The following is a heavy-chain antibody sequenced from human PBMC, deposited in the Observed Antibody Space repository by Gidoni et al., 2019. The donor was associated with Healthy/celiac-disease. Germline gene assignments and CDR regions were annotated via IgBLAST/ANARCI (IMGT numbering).Heavy chain of an antibody. D-gene: IGHD3-22*01. CDR2: ISGSGGST. J-gene: IGHJ4*02. CDR3: AKDIYYDSSGYV. CDR1: GFTFSSYA. Sequence: EVQLLESGGGLVQPGGSLRLSCAASGFTFSSYAMSWVRQAPGKGLEWVSAISGSGGSTYYADSVKGRFTISRDNPKNTLYLQMNSLRAEDTAVYYCAKDIYYDSSGYVWGQGTLVTVSS. V-gene: IGHV3-23*01.